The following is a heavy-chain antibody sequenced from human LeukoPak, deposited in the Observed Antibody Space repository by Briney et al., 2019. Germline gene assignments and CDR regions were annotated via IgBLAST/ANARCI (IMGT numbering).Heavy chain of an antibody. Sequence: RGSLRLSCAASGFTFSSYSMNWVRQAPGKGLEWVSYISTGSSIIYYADSVKGRFTISRDNAKNSLFLQMNSLRAEDTAVYYCARGPYSSSTPSDYWGQGTLVTVSS. CDR2: ISTGSSII. CDR3: ARGPYSSSTPSDY. J-gene: IGHJ4*02. CDR1: GFTFSSYS. V-gene: IGHV3-48*04. D-gene: IGHD6-13*01.